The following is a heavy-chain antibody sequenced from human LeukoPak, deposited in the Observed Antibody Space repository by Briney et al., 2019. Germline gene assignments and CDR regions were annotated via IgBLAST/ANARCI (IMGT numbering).Heavy chain of an antibody. CDR2: ISGSGSST. J-gene: IGHJ4*02. CDR3: AKSVPDIPNS. D-gene: IGHD3-9*01. V-gene: IGHV3-23*01. CDR1: GFTFSNYA. Sequence: GGSLRLSCAASGFTFSNYAMSWARQAPGKGLEWVSSISGSGSSTYYADSVKGRFTISRDNSKNTLYLQMSSLRAEDTAVYYCAKSVPDIPNSWGQGTLVTVSS.